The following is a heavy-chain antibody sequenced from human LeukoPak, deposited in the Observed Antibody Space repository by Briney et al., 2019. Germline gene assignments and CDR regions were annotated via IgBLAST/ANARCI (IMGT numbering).Heavy chain of an antibody. CDR1: GYTFTDYY. D-gene: IGHD1-1*01. J-gene: IGHJ4*02. CDR3: AREGVDWNHSVYYFDY. CDR2: INPNSGDT. V-gene: IGHV1-2*02. Sequence: ASVKVSCKASGYTFTDYYVHWVRQAPGQGLEWMGWINPNSGDTNYAQKFQGRVTMTRDTSISTAYMELSRLRSDDTAVYYCAREGVDWNHSVYYFDYWGQGTLVTVSS.